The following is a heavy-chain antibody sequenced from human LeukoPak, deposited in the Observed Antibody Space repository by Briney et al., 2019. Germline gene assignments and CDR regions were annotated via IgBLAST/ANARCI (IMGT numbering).Heavy chain of an antibody. CDR3: ARLRYSSSWYYFDY. Sequence: PSETLSLTCAVYGGSFSGYYWSWIRQPPGKGLEWIGEINHSGSTNYNPSLKSRVTISLDTSKNQFSLKLSSVTAADTAVYYCARLRYSSSWYYFDYWGQGTLVTVSS. CDR1: GGSFSGYY. V-gene: IGHV4-34*01. CDR2: INHSGST. J-gene: IGHJ4*02. D-gene: IGHD6-13*01.